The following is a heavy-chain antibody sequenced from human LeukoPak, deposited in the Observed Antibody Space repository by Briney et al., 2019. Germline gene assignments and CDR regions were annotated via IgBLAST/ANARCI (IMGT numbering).Heavy chain of an antibody. CDR1: GDSINAYY. D-gene: IGHD6-13*01. CDR3: ARRRAEGGSNGHYNWFDP. J-gene: IGHJ5*02. Sequence: SETLSLTCTVSGDSINAYYWGWIRQPPGKGLEWVGYIYFSGTTKYNPSLESRLTISVDTSKNQFSLKLSSVTAADTAVYYCARRRAEGGSNGHYNWFDPWGQGILVTVSS. CDR2: IYFSGTT. V-gene: IGHV4-59*08.